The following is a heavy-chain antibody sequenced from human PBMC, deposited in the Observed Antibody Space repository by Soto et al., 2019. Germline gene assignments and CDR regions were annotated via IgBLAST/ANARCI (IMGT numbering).Heavy chain of an antibody. CDR3: AKVGGLWFGELYYYYGMDV. Sequence: GGSLRLSCAASGFTFSSYAMSWVRQAPGKGLEWVSAISGSGGSTYYADSVKGRFTISRDNSKNTLYLQMNSLRAEDTAGYYCAKVGGLWFGELYYYYGMDVWGQGTTVTVSS. J-gene: IGHJ6*02. V-gene: IGHV3-23*01. CDR1: GFTFSSYA. CDR2: ISGSGGST. D-gene: IGHD3-10*01.